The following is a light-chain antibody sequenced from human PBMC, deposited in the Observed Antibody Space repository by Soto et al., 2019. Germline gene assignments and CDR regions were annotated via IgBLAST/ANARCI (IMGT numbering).Light chain of an antibody. J-gene: IGKJ5*01. V-gene: IGKV3-11*01. CDR2: DAS. CDR3: QQRSNWPRGIT. CDR1: QSVSSY. Sequence: IVLTQSPATLSLSPRERATLSCTASQSVSSYLAWYQQKPGQAPRLLIYDASNRATGIPARFSGSGSGTDFTLTISSLEPEDFAVYYCQQRSNWPRGITFGQGTRLEIK.